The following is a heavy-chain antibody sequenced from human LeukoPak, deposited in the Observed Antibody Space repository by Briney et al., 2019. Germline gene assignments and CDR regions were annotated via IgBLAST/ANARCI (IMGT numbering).Heavy chain of an antibody. V-gene: IGHV3-21*01. CDR1: GFTFSSYS. D-gene: IGHD2/OR15-2a*01. Sequence: GGSLRLSCAASGFTFSSYSMNWVRQAPGKGLEWVSSISSSGSYIYYADSVKGRFTISRDNANKSLYLQVNSLRAEDTAVYFCAREPIYGLNFDYWGQGTLVTVSS. CDR2: ISSSGSYI. CDR3: AREPIYGLNFDY. J-gene: IGHJ4*02.